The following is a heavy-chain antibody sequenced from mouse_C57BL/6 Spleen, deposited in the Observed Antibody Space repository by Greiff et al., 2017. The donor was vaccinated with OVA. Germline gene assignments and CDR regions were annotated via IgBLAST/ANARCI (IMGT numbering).Heavy chain of an antibody. Sequence: VQGVESGAELARPGASVKLSCKASGYTFTSYGISWVKQRTGQGLEWIGEIYPRSGNTYYNEKFKGKATLTADKSSSTAYMELRSLTSEDSAVYFCASNWDYFDYWGQGTTLTVSS. D-gene: IGHD4-1*02. V-gene: IGHV1-81*01. J-gene: IGHJ2*01. CDR1: GYTFTSYG. CDR3: ASNWDYFDY. CDR2: IYPRSGNT.